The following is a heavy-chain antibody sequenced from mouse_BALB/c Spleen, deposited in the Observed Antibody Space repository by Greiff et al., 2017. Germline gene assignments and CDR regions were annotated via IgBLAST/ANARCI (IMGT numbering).Heavy chain of an antibody. Sequence: VQGVESGPGLVAPSQSLSITCTVSGFSLTSYGVHWVRQPPGKGLEWLGVIWAGGSTNYNSALMSRLSISKDNSKSQVFLKMNSLQTDDTAMYYCAREYYDGYYWFAYWGQGTLVTVSA. CDR1: GFSLTSYG. J-gene: IGHJ3*01. CDR3: AREYYDGYYWFAY. V-gene: IGHV2-9*02. D-gene: IGHD2-3*01. CDR2: IWAGGST.